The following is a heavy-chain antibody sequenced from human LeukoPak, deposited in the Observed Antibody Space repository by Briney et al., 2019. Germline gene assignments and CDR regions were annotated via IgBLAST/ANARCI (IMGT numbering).Heavy chain of an antibody. CDR1: GGSIDSTNW. D-gene: IGHD3-22*01. CDR3: ASLKSYYDSSWTFDY. CDR2: IHHDGRI. Sequence: SETLSLTCDVSGGSIDSTNWWNWVRQPPGKGLEWIGEIHHDGRINYNPSLKSRVTISVDTSKNQFSLKLSAVTAADTAVYYCASLKSYYDSSWTFDYWGQGTLVTASS. J-gene: IGHJ4*02. V-gene: IGHV4/OR15-8*01.